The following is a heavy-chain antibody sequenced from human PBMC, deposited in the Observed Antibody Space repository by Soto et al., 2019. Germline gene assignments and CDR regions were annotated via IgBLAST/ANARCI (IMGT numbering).Heavy chain of an antibody. D-gene: IGHD5-18*01. CDR1: GYSFTSYW. J-gene: IGHJ6*02. CDR2: IYPGDSDT. V-gene: IGHV5-51*01. CDR3: ARASGYSYGTPYYYYGMDV. Sequence: HGESLKISCKGSGYSFTSYWIGWVRQMPGKGLEWMGIIYPGDSDTRYSPSFQGQVTISAGKSISTAYLQWSSLKASDTAMYYCARASGYSYGTPYYYYGMDVWGQGTTVTVSS.